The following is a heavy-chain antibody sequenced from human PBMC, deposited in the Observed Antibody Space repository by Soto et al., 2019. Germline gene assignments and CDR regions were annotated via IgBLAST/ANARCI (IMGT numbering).Heavy chain of an antibody. CDR3: AIDSTPRDFAWYFDL. J-gene: IGHJ2*01. D-gene: IGHD3-9*01. CDR1: GGTVSTYA. Sequence: QVQVVQSGAEVKKTGSGVKVSCKTSGGTVSTYAITWVRQAPGQGLEWLGGIIPMFHTPNYSQKFQDRVIITADKSTNTAYMELRSLRSDDSALYFCAIDSTPRDFAWYFDLWGRGTLVTVSS. V-gene: IGHV1-69*06. CDR2: IIPMFHTP.